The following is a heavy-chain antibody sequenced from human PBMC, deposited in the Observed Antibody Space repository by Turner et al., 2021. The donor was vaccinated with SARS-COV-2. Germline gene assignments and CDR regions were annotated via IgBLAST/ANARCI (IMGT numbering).Heavy chain of an antibody. CDR1: GESFSDHF. J-gene: IGHJ6*02. Sequence: QAQLQQCGAGLLKRSETLSPTCAVYGESFSDHFWSRLRQPPGKGLAWHGKINHSGSTMNNPSHKSRISISVDTSKNQFSLKLSSVTAADTAVYYCGRTKGRRKDIVATIWTYARRNPWDYFYDGMDVWGQGTTVTVSS. CDR3: GRTKGRRKDIVATIWTYARRNPWDYFYDGMDV. V-gene: IGHV4-34*01. CDR2: INHSGST. D-gene: IGHD5-12*01.